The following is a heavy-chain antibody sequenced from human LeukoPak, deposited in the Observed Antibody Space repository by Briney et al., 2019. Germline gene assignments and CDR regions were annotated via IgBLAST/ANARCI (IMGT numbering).Heavy chain of an antibody. D-gene: IGHD3-10*01. Sequence: ASVKLSCKASGYTFTGYYMHWVRQAPGQGLEWMGWINPNSGGTNYAQKFQGRVTMTRDTSISTAYMELSRLRSDDTAVYYCARVEVRGVISGLDYWGQGTLVTVSS. J-gene: IGHJ4*02. CDR3: ARVEVRGVISGLDY. CDR2: INPNSGGT. CDR1: GYTFTGYY. V-gene: IGHV1-2*02.